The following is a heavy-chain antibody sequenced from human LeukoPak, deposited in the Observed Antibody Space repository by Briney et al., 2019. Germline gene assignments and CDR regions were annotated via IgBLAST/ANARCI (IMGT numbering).Heavy chain of an antibody. Sequence: ASVKVSCKASGYTFTSYGISWVRQAPGQGLEWMGWISAYNGNTNYAQKLQGRVTMTTDTSTSTAYMELRSLRSDDTAVYYCGRIKIVGDPRGQWLVIDAFDIWGQGTMVTVSS. D-gene: IGHD6-19*01. V-gene: IGHV1-18*01. CDR2: ISAYNGNT. J-gene: IGHJ3*02. CDR1: GYTFTSYG. CDR3: GRIKIVGDPRGQWLVIDAFDI.